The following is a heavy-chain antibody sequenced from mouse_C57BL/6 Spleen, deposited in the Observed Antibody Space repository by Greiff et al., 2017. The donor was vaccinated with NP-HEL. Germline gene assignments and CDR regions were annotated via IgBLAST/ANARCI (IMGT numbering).Heavy chain of an antibody. CDR2: ISYDGSN. CDR3: AVITTVVAPDFDY. CDR1: GYSITSGYY. J-gene: IGHJ2*01. V-gene: IGHV3-6*01. Sequence: EVKLLESGPGLVKPSQSLSLTCSVTGYSITSGYYWNWIRQFPGNKLEWMGYISYDGSNNYNPSLKNRISITRDTSKNQFFLKLNSVTTEDTATYYCAVITTVVAPDFDYWGQGTTLTVSS. D-gene: IGHD1-1*01.